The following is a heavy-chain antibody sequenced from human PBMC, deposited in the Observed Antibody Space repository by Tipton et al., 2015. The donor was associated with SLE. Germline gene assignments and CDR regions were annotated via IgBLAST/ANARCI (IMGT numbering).Heavy chain of an antibody. CDR1: GGSLSGGDYY. J-gene: IGHJ4*02. Sequence: TLSLTCTASGGSLSGGDYYWGWIRQPPGKGLAWMGFIYHSGNTFYNPSLESRLTMSVDTSKNQFSLRLSSVTAADTAVYYCATGSSSWSPFDYWGRGTLVTVSS. D-gene: IGHD6-13*01. V-gene: IGHV4-30-4*01. CDR3: ATGSSSWSPFDY. CDR2: IYHSGNT.